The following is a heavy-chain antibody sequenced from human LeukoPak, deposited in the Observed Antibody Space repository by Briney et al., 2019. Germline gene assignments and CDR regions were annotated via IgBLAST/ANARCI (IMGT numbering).Heavy chain of an antibody. CDR3: ARDGPLSPGGWFDP. CDR1: GGSISSGDYY. Sequence: PSETLSLTCTVSGGSISSGDYYWSWIRQPPGKGLEWTGYIYYSGSTYYNPSLKSRVTISVDTSKNQFSLKLSSVTAADTAVYYCARDGPLSPGGWFDPWGQGTLVTVSS. D-gene: IGHD2-8*01. CDR2: IYYSGST. V-gene: IGHV4-30-4*08. J-gene: IGHJ5*02.